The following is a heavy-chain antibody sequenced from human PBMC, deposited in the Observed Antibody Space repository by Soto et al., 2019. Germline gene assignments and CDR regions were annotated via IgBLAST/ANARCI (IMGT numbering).Heavy chain of an antibody. CDR3: ARKTTVTLEGYRWFDP. V-gene: IGHV3-23*01. D-gene: IGHD4-17*01. CDR1: GFTLGNYS. J-gene: IGHJ5*02. Sequence: GGSLRLSCAGSGFTLGNYSRIWVRQAPGKGLEWVSLITGSGGRTYYADSVKGRFTIFRDNSKNTLYLRMHSLRAEDTALYYCARKTTVTLEGYRWFDPWGQGTLVTVSS. CDR2: ITGSGGRT.